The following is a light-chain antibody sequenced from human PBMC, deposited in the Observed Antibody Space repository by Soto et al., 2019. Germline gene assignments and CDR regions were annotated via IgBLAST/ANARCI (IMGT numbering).Light chain of an antibody. CDR2: DAS. J-gene: IGKJ4*01. CDR3: QQVNSYPLT. V-gene: IGKV1-13*02. Sequence: ASQLTQSPSSLSASVGDRVTITCRASQGISSALAWYQQKPGKPPKLLIYDASSLESGVPSRFSGSGSGPDFTLTISSLQHEDFAAYYCQQVNSYPLTFGGGTKVEIK. CDR1: QGISSA.